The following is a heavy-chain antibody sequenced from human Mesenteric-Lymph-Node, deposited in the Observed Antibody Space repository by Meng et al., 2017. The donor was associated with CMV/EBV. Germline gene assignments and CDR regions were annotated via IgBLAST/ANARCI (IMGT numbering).Heavy chain of an antibody. CDR2: FDPEDGET. V-gene: IGHV1-24*01. Sequence: KVSGYTLTELSMHWVRQAPGKGLEWMGGFDPEDGETIYAQKFQGRVTMTEDTSTDTAYMELSSLRSEDTAVYYCATGMGGYRPPFDYWGQGTLVTVSS. D-gene: IGHD5-12*01. J-gene: IGHJ4*02. CDR3: ATGMGGYRPPFDY. CDR1: GYTLTELS.